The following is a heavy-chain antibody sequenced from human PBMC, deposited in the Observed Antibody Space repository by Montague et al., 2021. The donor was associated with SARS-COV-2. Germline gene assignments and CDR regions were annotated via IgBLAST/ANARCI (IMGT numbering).Heavy chain of an antibody. CDR1: GGSTNNFY. Sequence: SETLSLTCTVSGGSTNNFYWCWIRQPPGKRLVWIGYIYYSGGTDYNPSLKSRVTILIDTSKNQFSLNLTSVTAADTGVYYCARTSLASASCRFDPWGQGTLVTVSS. CDR2: IYYSGGT. D-gene: IGHD3-16*02. J-gene: IGHJ5*02. CDR3: ARTSLASASCRFDP. V-gene: IGHV4-59*01.